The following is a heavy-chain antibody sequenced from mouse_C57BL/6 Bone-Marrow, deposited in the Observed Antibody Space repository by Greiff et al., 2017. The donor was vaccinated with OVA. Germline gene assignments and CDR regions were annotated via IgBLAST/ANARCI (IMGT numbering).Heavy chain of an antibody. CDR1: GFSLTSYA. D-gene: IGHD1-1*01. CDR2: IWTGGGT. CDR3: ARSGGSSYLWYFDV. V-gene: IGHV2-9-1*01. J-gene: IGHJ1*03. Sequence: VKVVESGPGLVAPSQSLSITCTVSGFSLTSYAISWVRQPPGKGLEWLGVIWTGGGTNYNSALKSRLSISKDNSKSQVFLKMNSLQTDDTARYYCARSGGSSYLWYFDVWGTGTTVTVSS.